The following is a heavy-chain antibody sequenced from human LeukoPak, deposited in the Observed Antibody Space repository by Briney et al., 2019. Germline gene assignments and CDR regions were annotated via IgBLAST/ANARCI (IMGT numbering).Heavy chain of an antibody. CDR2: IYHSGST. CDR3: ARVVKPVARYYYYYYGMDV. Sequence: PSETLSLTCTVSGYSISSGYYWGWIRAPPGKGLEWIGSIYHSGSTYYNPSFKSRVTISVDTSKNQFSLKLSSVTAADTAVYYCARVVKPVARYYYYYYGMDVWGQGTTVTVSS. V-gene: IGHV4-38-2*02. CDR1: GYSISSGYY. J-gene: IGHJ6*02. D-gene: IGHD6-19*01.